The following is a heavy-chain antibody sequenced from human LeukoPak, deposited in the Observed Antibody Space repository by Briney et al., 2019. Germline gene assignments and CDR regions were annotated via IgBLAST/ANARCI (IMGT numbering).Heavy chain of an antibody. J-gene: IGHJ4*02. CDR2: IIPIFGTA. CDR3: ARGGAADYYDSSGYPHYFDY. D-gene: IGHD3-22*01. Sequence: SVKISCKASGGTFSSYAISWVRQAPGQGLEWMGGIIPIFGTANYAQKFQGRVTITTDESTSTAYMELSSLRSEDTAVYYCARGGAADYYDSSGYPHYFDYWGQGTLVTVSS. CDR1: GGTFSSYA. V-gene: IGHV1-69*05.